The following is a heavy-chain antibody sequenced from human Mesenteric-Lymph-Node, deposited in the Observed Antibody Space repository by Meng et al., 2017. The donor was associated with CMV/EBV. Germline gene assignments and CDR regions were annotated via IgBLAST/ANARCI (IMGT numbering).Heavy chain of an antibody. V-gene: IGHV3-23*01. CDR3: TKNVKGGYCTSTSCFLPGMDV. J-gene: IGHJ6*02. D-gene: IGHD2-2*01. Sequence: GESLKISCGASGFTFKTHVMNWVRQAPGKGPEWVSSISGSGSNTYYADSVKGRFTISRDNSKNMFYLQMNSLRGEDTAIYYCTKNVKGGYCTSTSCFLPGMDVWGQGTTVTVS. CDR1: GFTFKTHV. CDR2: ISGSGSNT.